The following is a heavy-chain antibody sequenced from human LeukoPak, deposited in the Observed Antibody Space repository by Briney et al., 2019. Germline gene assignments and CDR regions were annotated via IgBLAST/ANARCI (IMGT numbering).Heavy chain of an antibody. CDR3: ARGPYSGYDWGLDY. V-gene: IGHV1-2*04. D-gene: IGHD5-12*01. CDR1: GYTFTGYY. Sequence: ASVKVSCKASGYTFTGYYMHWVRQAPGQGLEWMGWINPNSGGTNYAQKVQGWVTMTRDTYIRTAYMELSRLRSDDTAVYYCARGPYSGYDWGLDYWGQGTLVTVSS. J-gene: IGHJ4*02. CDR2: INPNSGGT.